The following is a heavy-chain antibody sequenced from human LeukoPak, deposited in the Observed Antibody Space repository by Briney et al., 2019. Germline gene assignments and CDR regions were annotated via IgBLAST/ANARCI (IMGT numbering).Heavy chain of an antibody. CDR1: GYTFTRYG. J-gene: IGHJ3*02. Sequence: GASVKVSCKAPGYTFTRYGISWVRQAPGQGLGWMGWISAYNVNTKHAQKIQGRVTMTSDTSMRTAYIECRSLRSDDTAVYYCAGEFSGSSYAFDIGGQGTIVTVT. V-gene: IGHV1-18*01. CDR3: AGEFSGSSYAFDI. CDR2: ISAYNVNT. D-gene: IGHD5-18*01.